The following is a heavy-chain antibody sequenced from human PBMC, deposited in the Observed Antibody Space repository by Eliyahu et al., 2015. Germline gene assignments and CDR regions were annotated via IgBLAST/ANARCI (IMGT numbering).Heavy chain of an antibody. V-gene: IGHV3-33*01. CDR2: IWYDGSKK. CDR1: GLTFSSYG. CDR3: ARDLYGSGSSYFDY. D-gene: IGHD3-10*01. J-gene: IGHJ4*02. Sequence: QVQLVESGGGVVQPGRSLRLSCAASGLTFSSYGMHWVRQAPGKGLEWVAVIWYDGSKKYYADSVKGRFTISRDNSKNTLYLQMNSLRAEDTAVYYCARDLYGSGSSYFDYWGQGTLVTVSS.